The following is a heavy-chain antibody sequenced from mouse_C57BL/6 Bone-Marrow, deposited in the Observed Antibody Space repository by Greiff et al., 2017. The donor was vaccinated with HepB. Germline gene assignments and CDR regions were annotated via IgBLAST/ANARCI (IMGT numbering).Heavy chain of an antibody. V-gene: IGHV1-53*01. CDR2: INPSNGGT. J-gene: IGHJ2*01. D-gene: IGHD1-1*01. CDR1: GYTFTSYW. Sequence: QVQLKQPGTELVKPGASVKLSCKASGYTFTSYWMHWVKQRPGQGLEWIGNINPSNGGTNYNEKFKSKATLTVDKSSSTAYMQLSSLTSEDSAVYDWARSPFITTVVAPFDYWGQGTTLTVSS. CDR3: ARSPFITTVVAPFDY.